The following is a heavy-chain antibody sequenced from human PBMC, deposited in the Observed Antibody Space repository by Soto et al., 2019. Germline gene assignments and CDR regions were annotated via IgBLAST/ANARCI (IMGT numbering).Heavy chain of an antibody. D-gene: IGHD3-16*01. CDR3: AKVIVPIARGEGLYYYYFGMDV. CDR2: ISGSGGSS. Sequence: GGSLRLSCAASGFTFISYAMSWVRQAPGKGLEWVSAISGSGGSSYYADSVKGRFTISRDNSKNTLYLQMNSLSAEDTAIYYCAKVIVPIARGEGLYYYYFGMDVWGQGTTVTVSS. J-gene: IGHJ6*02. CDR1: GFTFISYA. V-gene: IGHV3-23*01.